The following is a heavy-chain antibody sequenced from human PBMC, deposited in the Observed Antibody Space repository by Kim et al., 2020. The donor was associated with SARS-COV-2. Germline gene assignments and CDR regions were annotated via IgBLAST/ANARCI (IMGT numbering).Heavy chain of an antibody. D-gene: IGHD6-13*01. CDR1: GDSVSSNRVA. Sequence: SQTLSLTCAISGDSVSSNRVAWNWIRQSPSRGLEWLGRTYYRSKFYNNYAESVKSRITITTDIFKNQFSLQLYSVTPEDTAMYYCARALGDHSSPLGYWGQGTPVTVSS. CDR2: TYYRSKFYN. J-gene: IGHJ4*02. CDR3: ARALGDHSSPLGY. V-gene: IGHV6-1*01.